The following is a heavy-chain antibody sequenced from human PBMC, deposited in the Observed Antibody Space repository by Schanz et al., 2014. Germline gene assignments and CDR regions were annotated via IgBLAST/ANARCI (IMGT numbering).Heavy chain of an antibody. Sequence: EVQLVESGGGLAQPGGSLRLSCAASGITFSGYSMNWVRQAPGKGLEWVSSINSRSNFIYYADSVKGRFTISRDNAKNSLYLQMNSLRAEDTAVYYCAKDLISGWSGFDYWGQGTLVTVSS. J-gene: IGHJ4*02. CDR1: GITFSGYS. CDR2: INSRSNFI. D-gene: IGHD6-19*01. CDR3: AKDLISGWSGFDY. V-gene: IGHV3-21*01.